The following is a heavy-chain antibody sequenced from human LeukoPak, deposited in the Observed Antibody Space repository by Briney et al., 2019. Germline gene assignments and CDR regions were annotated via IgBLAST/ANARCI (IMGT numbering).Heavy chain of an antibody. D-gene: IGHD3-10*01. J-gene: IGHJ5*02. CDR3: ARDRSEYYYGSGSYYNEGPEGFDP. Sequence: SETLSLTCTVSGGSISSSSYYWGWIRQPPGKGLEWIGEINHSGSTNYNPSLKSRVTISVDTSKNQFSLKLSSVTAADTAVYYCARDRSEYYYGSGSYYNEGPEGFDPWGQGTLVTVSS. CDR1: GGSISSSSYY. V-gene: IGHV4-39*07. CDR2: INHSGST.